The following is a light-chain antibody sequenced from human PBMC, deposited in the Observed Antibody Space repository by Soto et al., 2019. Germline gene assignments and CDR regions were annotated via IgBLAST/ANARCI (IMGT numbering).Light chain of an antibody. V-gene: IGKV3-20*01. J-gene: IGKJ1*01. CDR3: QQYGSSPRT. CDR2: GAS. CDR1: QGVSSGY. Sequence: EIVLTQSPGTLSLSPGERATLSCRASQGVSSGYLAWYQQNPGQAPRLLIYGASSRAIGIPDRFSGSGFGTDFTLTISRLEPEDFAVYFCQQYGSSPRTFGQGTKVEIK.